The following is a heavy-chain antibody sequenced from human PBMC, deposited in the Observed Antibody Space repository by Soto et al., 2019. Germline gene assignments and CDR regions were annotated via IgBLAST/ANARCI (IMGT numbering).Heavy chain of an antibody. CDR1: GFTFSDYN. V-gene: IGHV3-21*01. CDR3: ASGGYYGSGTLYYGLDV. J-gene: IGHJ6*02. D-gene: IGHD3-10*01. Sequence: GGSLRLSCAASGFTFSDYNMNWVRQAPGKGLEWVSTIYRGSSHIYYADSLKGRITTSRDDAKNSLYLQMSSLRAEDTAVYYCASGGYYGSGTLYYGLDVWGQGTTVTVSS. CDR2: IYRGSSHI.